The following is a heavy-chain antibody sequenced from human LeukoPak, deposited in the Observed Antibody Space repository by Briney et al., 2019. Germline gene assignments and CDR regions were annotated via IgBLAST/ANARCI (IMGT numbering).Heavy chain of an antibody. V-gene: IGHV3-21*01. J-gene: IGHJ6*02. CDR2: ISSSSSYI. D-gene: IGHD3-16*02. CDR1: GFTFSSYS. CDR3: ARDSGTETLTYYDYVWGSYRYCYYGMDV. Sequence: PGGSLRLSCAASGFTFSSYSMNWVRQAPGKGLEWVSSISSSSSYIYYADSVKGRFTISRDNAKNSLYLQMNSLRAEDTAVYYCARDSGTETLTYYDYVWGSYRYCYYGMDVWGQGTTVTVSS.